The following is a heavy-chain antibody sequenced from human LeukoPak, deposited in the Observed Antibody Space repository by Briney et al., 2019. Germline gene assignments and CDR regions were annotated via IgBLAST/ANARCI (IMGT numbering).Heavy chain of an antibody. CDR1: GFTLSGYW. D-gene: IGHD3-10*01. CDR2: IKEGGSET. V-gene: IGHV3-7*01. J-gene: IGHJ3*02. Sequence: GGSLRLSCAASGFTLSGYWMSWVRQAPGKGLEWVANIKEGGSETYYVDSVKGRFTISRDNAKNSLYLHMNSLTAEDTAMYYCARDWVAGVPFDAFDIWGQGTMVSVSS. CDR3: ARDWVAGVPFDAFDI.